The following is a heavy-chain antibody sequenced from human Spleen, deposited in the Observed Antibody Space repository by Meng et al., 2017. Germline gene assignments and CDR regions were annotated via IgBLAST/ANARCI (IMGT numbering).Heavy chain of an antibody. D-gene: IGHD6-19*01. CDR1: GYTFTSSA. CDR2: ITPGSGNT. V-gene: IGHV1-3*01. Sequence: QVQLVQSGAQVKMPGASVKVSCKAFGYTFTSSAIHWVRQAPGQSLEWMGWITPGSGNTKYSQKFQGRVTITRDTSASTAYMELSTLRSEDTAVYYCARDFTSGSSGDPWGQGTLVTVSS. J-gene: IGHJ5*02. CDR3: ARDFTSGSSGDP.